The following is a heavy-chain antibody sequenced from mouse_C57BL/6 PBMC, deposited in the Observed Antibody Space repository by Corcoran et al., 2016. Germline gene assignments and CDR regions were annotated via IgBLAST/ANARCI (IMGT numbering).Heavy chain of an antibody. CDR1: GYSITSGYY. J-gene: IGHJ4*01. CDR2: ISYDGSN. D-gene: IGHD1-1*01. V-gene: IGHV3-6*01. CDR3: ARDRPPYGSSLYYYAMDY. Sequence: DVQLQEPGPGLVKPSQSLSLTCSVTGYSITSGYYWNWIRQFPGNKLEWMGYISYDGSNNYNPSLKNRISITRDTSKNQFFLKLNSVTTEDTATYYCARDRPPYGSSLYYYAMDYWGQGTSVTVSS.